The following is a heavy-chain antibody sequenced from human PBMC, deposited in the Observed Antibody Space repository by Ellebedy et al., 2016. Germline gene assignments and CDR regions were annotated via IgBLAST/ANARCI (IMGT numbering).Heavy chain of an antibody. CDR3: AKVARGFSIAVAGTSAFDI. J-gene: IGHJ3*02. V-gene: IGHV3-23*01. Sequence: GESLKISXAASGLTFSNFFMSWVRQTPGKGLEWVATISGDGGSTNFADSVKGRFSISRDNSKNTLDLQMNSLRAEDTAVYYCAKVARGFSIAVAGTSAFDIWGRGTKVTVSS. CDR2: ISGDGGST. D-gene: IGHD6-19*01. CDR1: GLTFSNFF.